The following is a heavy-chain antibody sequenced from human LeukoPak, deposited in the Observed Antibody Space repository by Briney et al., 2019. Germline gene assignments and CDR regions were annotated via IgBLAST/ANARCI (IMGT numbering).Heavy chain of an antibody. Sequence: ASVKVSCKASGYTFTRYAIHWVRQAPGQRLECMGWSNTGNRNTKYSQKFQGRVTMTRDTSTSTVYMELSSLRSEDTAVYYCARAVVVTAGYFDYWGQGTLVTVSS. J-gene: IGHJ4*02. V-gene: IGHV1-3*04. CDR2: SNTGNRNT. D-gene: IGHD2-21*02. CDR1: GYTFTRYA. CDR3: ARAVVVTAGYFDY.